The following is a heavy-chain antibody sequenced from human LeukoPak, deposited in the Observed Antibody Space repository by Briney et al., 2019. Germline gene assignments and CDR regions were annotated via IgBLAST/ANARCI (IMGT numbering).Heavy chain of an antibody. Sequence: GGSLRLSCAASGFTFSSYEMNWVRQAPGKGLEWVSYISNSGSTIYYADSVKGRFTISRDNAKYSLYLQMNSLRAEDTAVYYCARDQATRYYYYGMDVWGQGTTVTVSS. CDR3: ARDQATRYYYYGMDV. CDR2: ISNSGSTI. D-gene: IGHD1-26*01. CDR1: GFTFSSYE. J-gene: IGHJ6*02. V-gene: IGHV3-48*03.